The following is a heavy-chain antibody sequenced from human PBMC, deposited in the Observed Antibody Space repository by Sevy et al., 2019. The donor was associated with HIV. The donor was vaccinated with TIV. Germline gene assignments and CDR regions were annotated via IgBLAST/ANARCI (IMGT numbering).Heavy chain of an antibody. V-gene: IGHV3-49*03. J-gene: IGHJ6*03. CDR3: TRVRYYGSGSYYVDYYYYYMDV. CDR2: IRSKAYGGTT. D-gene: IGHD3-10*01. Sequence: GGSLRLSCTASGFTFGDYAMSWFRQAPGKGLEWVGFIRSKAYGGTTEYAASVKGRFTISRDDSKSIAYLQMNSLKTEDTAVYYCTRVRYYGSGSYYVDYYYYYMDVWGKGTTVTVSS. CDR1: GFTFGDYA.